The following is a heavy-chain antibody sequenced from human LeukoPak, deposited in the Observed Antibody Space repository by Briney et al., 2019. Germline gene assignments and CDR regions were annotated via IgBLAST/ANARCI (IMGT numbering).Heavy chain of an antibody. V-gene: IGHV3-21*01. Sequence: ETLSLTCAVYGGSFSGYTMTWVRQAPGKGLEWVSSISNSSTYIYYADSVKGRFTISRDNVQNSLYLQMNSLRAEDTAVYYCARWVCSSTSCYYFDYWGQGTLVVVSS. CDR2: ISNSSTYI. CDR1: GGSFSGYT. CDR3: ARWVCSSTSCYYFDY. D-gene: IGHD2-2*01. J-gene: IGHJ4*02.